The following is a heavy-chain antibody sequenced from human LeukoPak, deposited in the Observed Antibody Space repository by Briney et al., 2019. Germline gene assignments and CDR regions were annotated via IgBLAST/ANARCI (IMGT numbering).Heavy chain of an antibody. CDR1: GLTGSHNY. Sequence: GGSLRLSCAASGLTGSHNYVSWVRQAPGKGLEWVSAIHTSGDTCYADSVKGRFTISRDTSKNTLYLQINSLRVEDTAVYYCIVFGDSNHWGQETLVTVSS. CDR3: IVFGDSNH. J-gene: IGHJ5*02. D-gene: IGHD4-17*01. V-gene: IGHV3-53*01. CDR2: IHTSGDT.